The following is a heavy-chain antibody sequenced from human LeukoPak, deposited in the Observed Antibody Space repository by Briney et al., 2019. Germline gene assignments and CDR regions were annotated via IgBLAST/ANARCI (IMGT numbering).Heavy chain of an antibody. CDR2: IYYSGST. J-gene: IGHJ4*02. Sequence: SETLSLTCTVSGGSISSSSYYWGWIRQPPGKGLEWIGSIYYSGSTYYNPSLKSRVTISVDTSKNQFSLKLSSVTAADTAVYYCARHGSENGSGSYYLDYWGQGTLVTVSS. D-gene: IGHD3-10*01. V-gene: IGHV4-39*07. CDR3: ARHGSENGSGSYYLDY. CDR1: GGSISSSSYY.